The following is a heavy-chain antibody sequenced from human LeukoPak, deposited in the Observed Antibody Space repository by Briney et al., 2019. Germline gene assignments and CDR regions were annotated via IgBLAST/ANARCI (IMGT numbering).Heavy chain of an antibody. CDR2: INHSGST. Sequence: KTSETLSLTCAVYGGSFSGYYWSWIRQPPGKGLEWIGEINHSGSTNYNPSLKSRVTISVDTSKNQFSLKLSSVTAADTAVYYCARGPRYYDFWSGYYNARGWFDPWGQGTLVTVSS. CDR1: GGSFSGYY. J-gene: IGHJ5*02. D-gene: IGHD3-3*01. CDR3: ARGPRYYDFWSGYYNARGWFDP. V-gene: IGHV4-34*01.